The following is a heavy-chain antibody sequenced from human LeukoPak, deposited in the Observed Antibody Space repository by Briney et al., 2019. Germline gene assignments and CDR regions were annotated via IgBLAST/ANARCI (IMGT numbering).Heavy chain of an antibody. D-gene: IGHD2-21*02. CDR1: GGFISSYY. CDR2: IYHSSNT. CDR3: ARALIDCGGDCFSGLGY. J-gene: IGHJ4*02. Sequence: SETLSLTCSVSGGFISSYYWSWIRQPPGKGLEWIGYIYHSSNTKYNPTLKSRVTISVDTSKNQFFLKLSSVTAADTAVYYCARALIDCGGDCFSGLGYWGQGTLVTVSS. V-gene: IGHV4-59*01.